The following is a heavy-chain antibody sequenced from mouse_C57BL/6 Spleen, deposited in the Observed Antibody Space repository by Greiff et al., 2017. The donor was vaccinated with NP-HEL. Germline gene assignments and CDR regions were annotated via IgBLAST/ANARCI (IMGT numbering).Heavy chain of an antibody. CDR3: ARYIGITTVVATDWYFDV. J-gene: IGHJ1*03. CDR2: IRNKANGYTT. D-gene: IGHD1-1*01. Sequence: EVKLMESGGGLVQPGGSLSLSCAASGFTFTDYYMSWVRQPPGKALEWLGFIRNKANGYTTEYSASVKGRFTISRDNSQSILYLQMNALRAEDSATYYCARYIGITTVVATDWYFDVWGTGTTVTVSS. CDR1: GFTFTDYY. V-gene: IGHV7-3*01.